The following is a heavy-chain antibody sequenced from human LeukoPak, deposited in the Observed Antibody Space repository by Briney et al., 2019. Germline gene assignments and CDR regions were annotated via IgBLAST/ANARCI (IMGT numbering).Heavy chain of an antibody. CDR1: GFTVSSNY. Sequence: GSLRLSCAASGFTVSSNYMSWVRQAPGKGLEWVSAISGSGGSTYYADSVKGRFTISRDNSKNTLYLQMNSLRAEDTAVYYCAKDKQWHSTYSDYWGQGTLVTVSS. CDR2: ISGSGGST. D-gene: IGHD6-19*01. V-gene: IGHV3-23*01. CDR3: AKDKQWHSTYSDY. J-gene: IGHJ4*02.